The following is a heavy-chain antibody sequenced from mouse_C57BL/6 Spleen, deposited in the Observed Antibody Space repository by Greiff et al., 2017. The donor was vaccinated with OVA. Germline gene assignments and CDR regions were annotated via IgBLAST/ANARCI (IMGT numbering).Heavy chain of an antibody. J-gene: IGHJ4*01. CDR1: GISITTGNYR. CDR2: IYYSGTI. CDR3: ARDDNYDAMDY. Sequence: EVQLQQSGPGLVKPSQTVFLTCTVTGISITTGNYRWSWIRQFPGNKLEWIGYIYYSGTITYNPSLTSRTTSTRDTPKHQFFLEMNSLTAEDTATYYCARDDNYDAMDYWGQGTSVTVSS. D-gene: IGHD1-3*01. V-gene: IGHV3-5*01.